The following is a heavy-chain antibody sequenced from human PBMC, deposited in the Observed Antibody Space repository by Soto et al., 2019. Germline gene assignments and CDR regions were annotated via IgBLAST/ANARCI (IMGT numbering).Heavy chain of an antibody. CDR1: GGSISSYY. V-gene: IGHV4-59*12. J-gene: IGHJ4*02. CDR2: IYYSGST. CDR3: ARVISYGYFDY. Sequence: PSETLSLTCTVSGGSISSYYWSWIRQPPGKGLEWIGYIYYSGSTYYNPSLKSRVTISVDTSKNQFSLKLSSVTAADTAVYYCARVISYGYFDYWGQGTLVTVSS. D-gene: IGHD1-26*01.